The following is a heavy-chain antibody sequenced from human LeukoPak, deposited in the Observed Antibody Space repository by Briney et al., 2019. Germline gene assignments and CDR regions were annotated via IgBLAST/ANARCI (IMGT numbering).Heavy chain of an antibody. CDR1: GFTFSSYA. V-gene: IGHV3-23*01. CDR3: ARDNWRLRGSFDY. CDR2: ISGSGGST. Sequence: GGSLRLSCAASGFTFSSYAMSWVRQAPGKGLEWVSAISGSGGSTYYADSVKGRFTISRDNSKNTLYLQMNSLRAEDTAVYYCARDNWRLRGSFDYWGQGTLVTVSS. D-gene: IGHD3-16*01. J-gene: IGHJ4*02.